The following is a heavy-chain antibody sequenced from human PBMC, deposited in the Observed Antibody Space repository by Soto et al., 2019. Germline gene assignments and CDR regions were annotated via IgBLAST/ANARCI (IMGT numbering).Heavy chain of an antibody. CDR3: VAGYKNGLDAFDI. D-gene: IGHD1-20*01. CDR1: GYTFTNQW. Sequence: GGSLKISCHGSGYTFTNQWIGWVRQRPGKGLEWMGIIYPGDSDTRYSPSFQGQVTLSADKSISTAYLQWSSLKASDTAMYYCVAGYKNGLDAFDIWGQGTLFTVSS. J-gene: IGHJ3*02. CDR2: IYPGDSDT. V-gene: IGHV5-51*01.